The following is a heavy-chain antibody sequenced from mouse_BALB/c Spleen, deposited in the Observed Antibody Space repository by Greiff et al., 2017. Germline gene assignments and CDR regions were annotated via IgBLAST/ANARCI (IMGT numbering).Heavy chain of an antibody. V-gene: IGHV5-17*02. CDR3: ARSGYGRSYYAMDY. D-gene: IGHD1-1*01. J-gene: IGHJ4*01. CDR2: ISSGSSTI. CDR1: GFTFSSFG. Sequence: EVQLVESGGGLVQPGGSRKLSCAASGFTFSSFGMHWVRQAPEKGLEWVAYISSGSSTIYYADTVKGRFTSSRDSPKNTLFMKMTSLRSEDTAMYYCARSGYGRSYYAMDYWGQGTSVTVSS.